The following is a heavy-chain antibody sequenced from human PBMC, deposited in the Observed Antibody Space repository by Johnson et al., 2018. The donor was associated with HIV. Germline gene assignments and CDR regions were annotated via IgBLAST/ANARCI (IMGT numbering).Heavy chain of an antibody. V-gene: IGHV3-66*01. CDR2: FYSGGSA. J-gene: IGHJ3*02. Sequence: VQLVEYGGGLVQPGGSLRLSCAASGFSVNSNYMSWVRQAPGRGLEWVSVFYSGGSAFYADSVKGRFILSRDNSKNTLFLQMNSLRAEDTAVYYCARDPSVPLVGTISWGAFDIWGQGTMVTVSS. CDR3: ARDPSVPLVGTISWGAFDI. D-gene: IGHD1-26*01. CDR1: GFSVNSNY.